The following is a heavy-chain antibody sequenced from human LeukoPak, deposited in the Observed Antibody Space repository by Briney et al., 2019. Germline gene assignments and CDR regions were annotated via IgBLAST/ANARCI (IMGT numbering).Heavy chain of an antibody. CDR3: ARASRYSSSYGSGRVPFDY. CDR2: INPNSGGT. D-gene: IGHD6-6*01. J-gene: IGHJ4*02. Sequence: ASVKVSCKASGYTFTGYYMHWVRQTPGQGLEWMGWINPNSGGTNYAQKFQGRVTMTRDTSISTAYMELSRLRSDDTAVYYCARASRYSSSYGSGRVPFDYWGQGTLVTVSS. CDR1: GYTFTGYY. V-gene: IGHV1-2*02.